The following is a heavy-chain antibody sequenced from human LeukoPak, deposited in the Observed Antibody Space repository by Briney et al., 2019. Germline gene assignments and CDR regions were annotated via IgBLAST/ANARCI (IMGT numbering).Heavy chain of an antibody. Sequence: SETLSLTCTVSGGSISSYYWSWIRQPPGKGLGWIGYIYYSGSTNYNPSLKSRVTISVDTSKNQFSLKLSSVTAADTAVYYCVRSMITMVRGASYFDYWGQGTLVTVSS. J-gene: IGHJ4*02. V-gene: IGHV4-59*01. CDR2: IYYSGST. D-gene: IGHD3-10*01. CDR1: GGSISSYY. CDR3: VRSMITMVRGASYFDY.